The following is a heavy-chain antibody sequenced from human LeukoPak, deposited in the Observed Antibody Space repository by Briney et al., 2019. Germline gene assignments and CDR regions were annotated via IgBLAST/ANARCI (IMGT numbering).Heavy chain of an antibody. Sequence: ASVKVSCKASGYTFTIFYMHWVRQAPGQGLEWVGIINPRGGSASSAQRFQGRVTLTRDTSTSTVYMELSSLRSQGTAVYYSARDYQGPGGLTTFDYWGQGPWSPSPQ. V-gene: IGHV1-46*01. CDR2: INPRGGSA. D-gene: IGHD4/OR15-4a*01. J-gene: IGHJ4*02. CDR1: GYTFTIFY. CDR3: ARDYQGPGGLTTFDY.